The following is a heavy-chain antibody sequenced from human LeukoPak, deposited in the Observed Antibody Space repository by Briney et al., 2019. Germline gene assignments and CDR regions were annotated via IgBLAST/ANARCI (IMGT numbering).Heavy chain of an antibody. J-gene: IGHJ4*02. CDR1: GYTFTNYY. Sequence: ASVKVSCKASGYTFTNYYIHWVRQAPGQGLEWMERINPNSGDTNYAHKFQGRVTMTRDTSISTAYMELSRLRSDDTALYYCARGGTEASSGDYWGQGALVTVSS. V-gene: IGHV1-2*06. D-gene: IGHD3-10*01. CDR3: ARGGTEASSGDY. CDR2: INPNSGDT.